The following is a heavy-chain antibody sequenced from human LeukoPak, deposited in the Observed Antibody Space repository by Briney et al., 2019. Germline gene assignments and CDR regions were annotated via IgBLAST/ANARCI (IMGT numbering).Heavy chain of an antibody. CDR1: GFTFSSYS. CDR2: ISSSSSYI. Sequence: GGSLRLSCAASGFTFSSYSMNWVRQAPGKGLEWVSSISSSSSYIYYADSVKGRFTISRDNAKNSLYLQMNSLRAEDTAVYYCARVNSSSWPDAFDIWGQGTMVTVSS. J-gene: IGHJ3*02. V-gene: IGHV3-21*01. D-gene: IGHD6-13*01. CDR3: ARVNSSSWPDAFDI.